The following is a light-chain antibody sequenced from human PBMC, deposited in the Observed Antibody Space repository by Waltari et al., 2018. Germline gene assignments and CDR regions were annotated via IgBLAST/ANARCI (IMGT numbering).Light chain of an antibody. V-gene: IGLV2-14*01. CDR2: QVT. J-gene: IGLJ1*01. CDR1: SSDVGAYDF. Sequence: QSALTQPASVSGSPGQSITLSCTGPSSDVGAYDFVSWYQQFPGKAPKLLISQVTNRPSGVSNRFSGSKSANTASLTISGLQAEDEAHYFCSSHTTTNTYVFGTGTKVTVL. CDR3: SSHTTTNTYV.